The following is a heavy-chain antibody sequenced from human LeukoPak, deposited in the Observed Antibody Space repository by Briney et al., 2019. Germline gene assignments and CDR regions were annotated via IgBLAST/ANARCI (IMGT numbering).Heavy chain of an antibody. J-gene: IGHJ3*02. V-gene: IGHV1-46*01. Sequence: GASVKVSCKASGGTFSSYAISWVRQAPGQGLEWMGIINPSGGSTSYAQKFQGRITMTRDTSTSTVYMELSSLRSEDTAVYYCAREMSDAFDIWGQGTMVTVPS. CDR1: GGTFSSYA. CDR3: AREMSDAFDI. CDR2: INPSGGST.